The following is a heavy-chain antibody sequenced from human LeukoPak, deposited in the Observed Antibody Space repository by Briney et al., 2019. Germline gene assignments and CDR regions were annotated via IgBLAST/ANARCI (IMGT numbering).Heavy chain of an antibody. CDR3: AGVSMELQSDAFEM. V-gene: IGHV3-30*04. CDR2: ISYGGSNK. J-gene: IGHJ3*02. Sequence: PGRSLRLTCTASGFTFSSYAMHWVRQAPGKGLEWVAVISYGGSNKYNAAPVKGRFTISRDNTKHTSFMQINGPGADATALYCCAGVSMELQSDAFEMWGEGPIVTVCS. CDR1: GFTFSSYA. D-gene: IGHD1-7*01.